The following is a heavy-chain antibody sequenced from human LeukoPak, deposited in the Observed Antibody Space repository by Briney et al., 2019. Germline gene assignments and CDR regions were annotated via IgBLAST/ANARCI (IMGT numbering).Heavy chain of an antibody. CDR3: ARGGGHLDC. J-gene: IGHJ4*02. D-gene: IGHD4-23*01. Sequence: GGSLRLSCAASGFSFSSYWMSWVRQAPGKGLEWVANIKQDGSDKYYLTSVRGRFTISRDNVENSLFLQMNSLRVEDTAVYYCARGGGHLDCWGQGTLVTVSS. CDR2: IKQDGSDK. CDR1: GFSFSSYW. V-gene: IGHV3-7*03.